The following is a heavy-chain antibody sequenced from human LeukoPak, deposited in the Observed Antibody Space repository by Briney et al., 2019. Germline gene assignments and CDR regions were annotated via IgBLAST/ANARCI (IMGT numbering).Heavy chain of an antibody. Sequence: ASVKVSCKASGYTFTTYGINWVRQAPGQGLEWMGWISTYNGNTNYAQKLQGRVTMTTDTSTSTAYMELRRLRSDDTAVFYCARGYPWLANFDYWGQGTLVTVSS. J-gene: IGHJ4*02. CDR2: ISTYNGNT. D-gene: IGHD6-19*01. CDR3: ARGYPWLANFDY. V-gene: IGHV1-18*01. CDR1: GYTFTTYG.